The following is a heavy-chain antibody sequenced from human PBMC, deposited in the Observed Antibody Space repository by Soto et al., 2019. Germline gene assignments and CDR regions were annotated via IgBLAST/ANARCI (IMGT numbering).Heavy chain of an antibody. Sequence: GGSLRLSCAASGFTFSSYAMSWVRQAPGKGLEWVSAISGSGGSTYYADSVKGRFTISRDNSKNTLYLQMDSLRAEDTAVYYCARGDIAVAGVFDYWGQGTLVTVSS. CDR1: GFTFSSYA. CDR2: ISGSGGST. V-gene: IGHV3-23*01. D-gene: IGHD6-19*01. J-gene: IGHJ4*02. CDR3: ARGDIAVAGVFDY.